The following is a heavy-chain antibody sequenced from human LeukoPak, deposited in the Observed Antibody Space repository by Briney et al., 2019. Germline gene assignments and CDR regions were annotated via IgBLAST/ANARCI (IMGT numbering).Heavy chain of an antibody. J-gene: IGHJ4*02. Sequence: ASVKVSCKASGYTFTSCYMHWVRQAPGQGLEWMGIINPSGGSTSYAQKFQGRVTMTRDTSTSTVYMELSSLRSEDTAVYYCARAQAQAYGSGSYYIPVISGSDYWGQGTLVTVSS. V-gene: IGHV1-46*01. CDR2: INPSGGST. CDR1: GYTFTSCY. D-gene: IGHD3-10*01. CDR3: ARAQAQAYGSGSYYIPVISGSDY.